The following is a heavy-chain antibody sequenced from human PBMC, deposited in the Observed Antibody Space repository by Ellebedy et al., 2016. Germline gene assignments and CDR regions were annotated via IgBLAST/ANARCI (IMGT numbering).Heavy chain of an antibody. CDR2: ISSNGGST. Sequence: GGSLRLSCAASGFTFSSYAMHWVRQAPGKGLEYVSAISSNGGSTYYANSVKGRFTISRDNSKNTLYLQMNSLRVEDTAVYYCARGHGSGSDKGPLDYWGQGTLVTVSS. D-gene: IGHD3-10*01. J-gene: IGHJ4*02. V-gene: IGHV3-64*01. CDR1: GFTFSSYA. CDR3: ARGHGSGSDKGPLDY.